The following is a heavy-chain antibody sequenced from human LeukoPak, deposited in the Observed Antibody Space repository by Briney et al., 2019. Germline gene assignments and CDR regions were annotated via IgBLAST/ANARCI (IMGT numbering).Heavy chain of an antibody. Sequence: SETRSLTCTVSGGSISSYYWSWIRQPPGKGLEWIGYIYYSGSTNYNPSLKSRVTISVDTSKNQFSLKLSSVTAADTAVYYCARMDYYYHMDVWGKGTTVTVSS. V-gene: IGHV4-59*01. J-gene: IGHJ6*03. CDR2: IYYSGST. CDR1: GGSISSYY. D-gene: IGHD5-24*01. CDR3: ARMDYYYHMDV.